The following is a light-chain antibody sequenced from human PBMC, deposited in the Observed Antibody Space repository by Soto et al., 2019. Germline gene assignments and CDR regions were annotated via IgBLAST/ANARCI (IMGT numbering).Light chain of an antibody. V-gene: IGLV1-40*01. CDR3: QSYDSSLGNV. J-gene: IGLJ1*01. Sequence: QSALTQPPSVSGAPGQRVTISCTGSSSKIGAGYDVHWYQQLPGTAPKLLIYGNNNRPSGVPDRFSGSKSGTSASLAITGLQAEDEADYYCQSYDSSLGNVFGTGTKVTVL. CDR1: SSKIGAGYD. CDR2: GNN.